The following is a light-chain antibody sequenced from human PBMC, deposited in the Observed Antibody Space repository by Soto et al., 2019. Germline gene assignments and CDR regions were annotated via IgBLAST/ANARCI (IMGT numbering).Light chain of an antibody. CDR3: SSYTTPGARV. V-gene: IGLV2-14*01. CDR2: DVS. CDR1: SSDIGAYNS. Sequence: QSALTQPASVSGSPGQSITISCTGTSSDIGAYNSVSWYQQHPGMAPQLIIYDVSYRPSGISSRFSRSKSGNTASLTSSGLHAADEADYYSSSYTTPGARVFGGGTKLTVL. J-gene: IGLJ2*01.